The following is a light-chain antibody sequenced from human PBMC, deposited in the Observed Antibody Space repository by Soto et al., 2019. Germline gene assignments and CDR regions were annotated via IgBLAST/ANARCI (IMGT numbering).Light chain of an antibody. J-gene: IGLJ3*02. CDR2: GNN. Sequence: QSVLTQPPSVSGAPGQSVTISCTGSSSNIGAGYDVHWYQHLAGTAPKLLIYGNNNRPSGVPDRFSGSKSDTSASLAITGLQAEDEADYHCQSYDSSLSGWVFGGGTKLTVL. CDR3: QSYDSSLSGWV. V-gene: IGLV1-40*01. CDR1: SSNIGAGYD.